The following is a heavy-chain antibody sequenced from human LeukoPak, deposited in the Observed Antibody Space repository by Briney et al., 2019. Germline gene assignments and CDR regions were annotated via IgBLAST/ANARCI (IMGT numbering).Heavy chain of an antibody. D-gene: IGHD2-21*01. CDR1: GGSISSSSYY. V-gene: IGHV4-39*07. CDR2: IYYSGST. J-gene: IGHJ4*02. CDR3: ARVRGGDCYSFRGILCYFDY. Sequence: SETLSLTCTVSGGSISSSSYYWGWIRQPPGKGLEWIGSIYYSGSTYYNPSLKSRVTISVDTSKNQFSLKLSSVTAADTAVYYCARVRGGDCYSFRGILCYFDYWGQGTLVTVSS.